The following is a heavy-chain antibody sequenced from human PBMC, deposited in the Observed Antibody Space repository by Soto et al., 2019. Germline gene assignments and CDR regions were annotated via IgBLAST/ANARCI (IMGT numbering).Heavy chain of an antibody. CDR1: GFTFSSYA. V-gene: IGHV3-30-3*01. CDR2: ISYSRSNK. Sequence: GGSLRLSCAASGFTFSSYAMHWVRQAPGKGLEWVSYISYSRSNKYYTDSVKGRFTISRDNSKNSLYLQMNSLRADDTAVYYCARSRPIDYWGQGTLVTVSS. CDR3: ARSRPIDY. J-gene: IGHJ4*02. D-gene: IGHD2-2*01.